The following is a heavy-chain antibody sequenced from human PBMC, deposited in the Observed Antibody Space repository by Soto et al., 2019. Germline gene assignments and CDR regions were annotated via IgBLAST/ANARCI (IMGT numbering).Heavy chain of an antibody. V-gene: IGHV5-10-1*01. CDR2: IDPSDSYT. CDR1: GYSFTSYW. J-gene: IGHJ3*02. Sequence: PGESLKISCKGSGYSFTSYWISWVRQMPGKGLEWMGRIDPSDSYTNYSPSFQGHVTISADKSISTAYLQWSSLKASDTAMYYCASIVALPDAFDIWGQGTMVTVSS. D-gene: IGHD3-22*01. CDR3: ASIVALPDAFDI.